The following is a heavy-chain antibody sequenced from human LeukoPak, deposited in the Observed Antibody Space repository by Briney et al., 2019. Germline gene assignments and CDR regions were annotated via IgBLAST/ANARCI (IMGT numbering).Heavy chain of an antibody. Sequence: GGSLRLSCAASGFTFSSFAMSWVRQAPGKGLEWVSAISGSGGSTYYADSVKGRFTISRDNSKNTLYLQMNSLRAEDTAIYYCAKSRSGWSLWDYWGQGTLVTVSS. V-gene: IGHV3-23*01. J-gene: IGHJ4*02. CDR2: ISGSGGST. D-gene: IGHD6-19*01. CDR3: AKSRSGWSLWDY. CDR1: GFTFSSFA.